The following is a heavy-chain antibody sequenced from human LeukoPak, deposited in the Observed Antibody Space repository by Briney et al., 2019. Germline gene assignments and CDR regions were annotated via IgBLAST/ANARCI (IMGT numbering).Heavy chain of an antibody. V-gene: IGHV3-74*01. Sequence: GGSLRLSCAASGFTFSKYWMLLVRQAPGKGLESVSRINTDGTVATYADSVKGRFTVSRDNADNTMFLQMNSVRDEDTAVYYCATKQWLAPPPDSWGQGTPVTVSS. CDR2: INTDGTVA. D-gene: IGHD6-19*01. CDR1: GFTFSKYW. J-gene: IGHJ4*02. CDR3: ATKQWLAPPPDS.